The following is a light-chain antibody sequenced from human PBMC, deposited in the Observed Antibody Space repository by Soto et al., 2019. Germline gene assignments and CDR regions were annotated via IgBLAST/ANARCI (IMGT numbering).Light chain of an antibody. V-gene: IGLV2-14*01. CDR1: SSDVGSFDS. CDR3: SSFTTSSTLV. J-gene: IGLJ1*01. CDR2: DVS. Sequence: QSVLTQPASVSGSPGQPITISCIGTSSDVGSFDSVAWYQHNPGKAPKLMIYDVSNRPSGVSSRFSGSKSGNTASLSISGLQTEDEANYYCSSFTTSSTLVFGTGTKVTVL.